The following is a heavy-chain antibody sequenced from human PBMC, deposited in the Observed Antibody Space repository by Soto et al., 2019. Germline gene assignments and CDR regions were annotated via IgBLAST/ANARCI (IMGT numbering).Heavy chain of an antibody. V-gene: IGHV3-23*01. CDR1: GFTFSSYA. CDR3: AKDHSRGYPRSWFDP. J-gene: IGHJ5*02. D-gene: IGHD5-12*01. CDR2: ISGSGGST. Sequence: EVQLLESGGGLVQPGGSLRLSCAASGFTFSSYAMSWVRQAPGKGLEWVSAISGSGGSTYYADSVKGRFTISRDNSKNTLYRQMNSMRAEDTAVYYCAKDHSRGYPRSWFDPWGQGTLVTVSS.